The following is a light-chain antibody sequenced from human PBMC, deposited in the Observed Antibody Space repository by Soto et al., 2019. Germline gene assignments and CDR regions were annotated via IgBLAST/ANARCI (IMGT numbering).Light chain of an antibody. CDR2: DAS. J-gene: IGKJ4*01. V-gene: IGKV3-15*01. CDR1: QSVSRS. Sequence: EIMMTQSPATLSVSPGYRDTLSCRASQSVSRSLACYQQIPGKTPRLLIYDASTRATGIPARFGGSGSGTEFTLIISSLQSEDFAVYYCQQYNNWPPLTFGGGTKVELK. CDR3: QQYNNWPPLT.